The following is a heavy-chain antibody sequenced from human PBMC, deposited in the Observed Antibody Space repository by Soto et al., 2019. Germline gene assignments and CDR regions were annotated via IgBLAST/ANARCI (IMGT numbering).Heavy chain of an antibody. CDR2: VYPSDSDV. CDR3: ARQLSHICDS. V-gene: IGHV5-51*01. J-gene: IGHJ4*02. D-gene: IGHD3-3*02. Sequence: PGESLKISCQGTGYRFSSSWIGWVRQKPGKGLEWLGNVYPSDSDVRYSPSCRGHVTISADEAVSTAYLQWSSLKASDTAMYYCARQLSHICDSWGQGTLVTVSS. CDR1: GYRFSSSW.